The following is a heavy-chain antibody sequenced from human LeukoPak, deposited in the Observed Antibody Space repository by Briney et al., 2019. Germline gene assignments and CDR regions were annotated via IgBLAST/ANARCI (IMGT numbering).Heavy chain of an antibody. CDR3: ARDTWGDY. Sequence: SETLSLTCTVSGYSISSGYYWGWIRQPPGKGLEWIGSIYHSGSTYYNPSLKSRVTISVDTSKNQFSLKLSSVTAADTAVYYCARDTWGDYWGQGTLVTVSS. CDR1: GYSISSGYY. D-gene: IGHD3-16*01. J-gene: IGHJ4*02. CDR2: IYHSGST. V-gene: IGHV4-38-2*02.